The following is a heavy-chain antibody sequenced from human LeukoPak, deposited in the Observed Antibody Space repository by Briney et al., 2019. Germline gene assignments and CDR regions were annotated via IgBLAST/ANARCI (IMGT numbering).Heavy chain of an antibody. CDR2: INPSDSIT. CDR3: ARVTYYYGSGRQDEFEY. CDR1: GYTFTSYY. D-gene: IGHD3-10*01. Sequence: GASVKVSCKASGYTFTSYYMHWVRQAPGQGLEWVGIINPSDSITTYAQKFQGRLTVTTDTSTSTAYMELTSLTSDDTAVYFCARVTYYYGSGRQDEFEYWGQGTLVTVSS. V-gene: IGHV1-46*01. J-gene: IGHJ4*02.